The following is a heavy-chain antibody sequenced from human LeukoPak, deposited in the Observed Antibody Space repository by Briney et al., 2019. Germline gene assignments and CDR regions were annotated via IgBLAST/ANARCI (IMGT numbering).Heavy chain of an antibody. J-gene: IGHJ4*02. CDR1: GFTFSGFS. CDR2: ISSSSSYI. D-gene: IGHD3-10*01. CDR3: AKVGLGETGDY. Sequence: GGSLRLSCAASGFTFSGFSMNWVRQAPGKGLEWVSSISSSSSYIYYADSVKGRFTISRDNAKNSLYLQMNSLRAEDTAVYYCAKVGLGETGDYWGQGTLVTVSS. V-gene: IGHV3-21*01.